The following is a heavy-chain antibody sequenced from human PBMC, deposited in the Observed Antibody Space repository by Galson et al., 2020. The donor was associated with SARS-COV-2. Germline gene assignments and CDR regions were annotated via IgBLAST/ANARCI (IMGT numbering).Heavy chain of an antibody. V-gene: IGHV3-23*01. J-gene: IGHJ4*02. Sequence: TGGSLRLSCAASGFTFSSYAMSWVRQAPGKGLEWVSAISGSGGSTYYADSVKGRFTISRDNSKNTLYLQMNSLRAEDTAVYYCAKSDSYCSGGSCYVPWGTVTTPGNYFDYWGQGTLVTVSS. CDR2: ISGSGGST. D-gene: IGHD2-15*01. CDR1: GFTFSSYA. CDR3: AKSDSYCSGGSCYVPWGTVTTPGNYFDY.